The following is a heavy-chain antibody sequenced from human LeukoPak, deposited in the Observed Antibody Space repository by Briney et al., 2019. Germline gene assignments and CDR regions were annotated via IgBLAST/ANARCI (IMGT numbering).Heavy chain of an antibody. Sequence: SNKNYADSVKGRFTISRDNSKNTLYLQMNSLRAEDTAMYYCARDPDYGGNWGGSLYYGMDVWGQGTTVTVSS. CDR3: ARDPDYGGNWGGSLYYGMDV. D-gene: IGHD4-23*01. CDR2: SNK. J-gene: IGHJ6*02. V-gene: IGHV3-33*01.